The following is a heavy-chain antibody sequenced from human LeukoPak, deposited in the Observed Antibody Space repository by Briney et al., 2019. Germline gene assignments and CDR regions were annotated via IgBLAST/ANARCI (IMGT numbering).Heavy chain of an antibody. J-gene: IGHJ6*03. D-gene: IGHD3-22*01. Sequence: SETLSLTCTVSGYSISSGYYWGWIRQPPGKGLEWIGSIYHSGSTYYNPSLKSRVTISVDTSKNQFSLKLSSVTAADTAVYYCARASKYYYDSSGYYQPNYYYYMDVWGKGTTVTVSS. CDR1: GYSISSGYY. CDR2: IYHSGST. CDR3: ARASKYYYDSSGYYQPNYYYYMDV. V-gene: IGHV4-38-2*02.